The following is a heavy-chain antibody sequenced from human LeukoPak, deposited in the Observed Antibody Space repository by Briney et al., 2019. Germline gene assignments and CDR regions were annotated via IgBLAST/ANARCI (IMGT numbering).Heavy chain of an antibody. CDR2: INTNTGNP. D-gene: IGHD3-22*01. Sequence: ASVKVSCKASGYTFTSYAMNWVRQAPGQGLEWMGWINTNTGNPTYAQGFTGRFVFSLDTSVSTAYLQISSLKAEDTAVYYCARAQDSSGYHYVGFDYWGQGTLGTVSS. V-gene: IGHV7-4-1*02. CDR1: GYTFTSYA. J-gene: IGHJ4*02. CDR3: ARAQDSSGYHYVGFDY.